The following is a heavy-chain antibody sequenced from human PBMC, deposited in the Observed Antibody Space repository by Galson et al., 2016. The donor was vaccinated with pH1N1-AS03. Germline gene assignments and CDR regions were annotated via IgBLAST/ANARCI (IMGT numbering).Heavy chain of an antibody. D-gene: IGHD5-18*01. Sequence: SLRLSCAASGFGFSFSRYSVNWVRQAPGKGLEWVSSISSSSIYIYSADSVKGRFTTSRDNAKNSVYLQMNSLRAEDTAVYYCASASGDAYSYGPDYFYYTMDVW. J-gene: IGHJ6*03. CDR2: ISSSSIYI. CDR3: ASASGDAYSYGPDYFYYTMDV. CDR1: GFGFSFSRYS. V-gene: IGHV3-21*01.